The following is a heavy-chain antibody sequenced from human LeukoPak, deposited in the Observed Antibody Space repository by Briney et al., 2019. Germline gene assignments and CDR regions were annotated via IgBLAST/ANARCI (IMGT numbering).Heavy chain of an antibody. V-gene: IGHV1-2*02. CDR1: GYTFTGYY. D-gene: IGHD3-9*01. CDR3: ARGRYFDWLLPTTYFDY. Sequence: ASVKVSCKASGYTFTGYYMHWVRQAPGQGREWMGWINPNSGGTNYAQKFQGRVTMTRDTSISTAYMELSRLRSDDTAVYYCARGRYFDWLLPTTYFDYWGQGTLVTVSS. J-gene: IGHJ4*02. CDR2: INPNSGGT.